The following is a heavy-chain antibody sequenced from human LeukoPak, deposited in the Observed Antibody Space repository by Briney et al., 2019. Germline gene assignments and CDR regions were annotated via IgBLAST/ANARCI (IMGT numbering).Heavy chain of an antibody. Sequence: GGSLRLSCAASGFTFTNYAMSWVRQAPGKGLEWVGFIRSKAYGGTTEYAASVKGRFTISRDDSKSIAYLQMNSLKTEDTAVYYCTRTGSRGVNSYRADYWGQGTLVTVSS. D-gene: IGHD5-18*01. CDR1: GFTFTNYA. V-gene: IGHV3-49*04. CDR2: IRSKAYGGTT. CDR3: TRTGSRGVNSYRADY. J-gene: IGHJ4*02.